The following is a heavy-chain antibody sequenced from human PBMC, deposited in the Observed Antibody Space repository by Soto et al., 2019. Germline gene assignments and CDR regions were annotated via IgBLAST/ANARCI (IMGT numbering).Heavy chain of an antibody. CDR2: IFPGDSDT. Sequence: GEALKISCKGSGYSFTSWFIGWVRQMPGKGLEWMGVIFPGDSDTRYSPSFQGQVTISADKSITTAYLQWSSLRASDTAMYYCARHPRVATGTNWFDPWGQGTLVTVSS. CDR1: GYSFTSWF. V-gene: IGHV5-51*01. CDR3: ARHPRVATGTNWFDP. D-gene: IGHD5-12*01. J-gene: IGHJ5*02.